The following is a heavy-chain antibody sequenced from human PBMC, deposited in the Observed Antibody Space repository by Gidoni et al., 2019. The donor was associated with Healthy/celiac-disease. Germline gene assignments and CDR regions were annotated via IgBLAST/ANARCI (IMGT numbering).Heavy chain of an antibody. J-gene: IGHJ4*02. CDR2: ILPIFGSA. CDR3: ARGYSGYDPFDY. D-gene: IGHD5-12*01. V-gene: IGHV1-69*01. Sequence: QVQLVQSGAEVTKPGSSVKVSCQASGGTFSSYAISWVRQAPGQGLAWMGGILPIFGSANYAQKFQGRVPITADESTSTAYMELSSLRSEDTAVYYCARGYSGYDPFDYWGQGTLVTVSS. CDR1: GGTFSSYA.